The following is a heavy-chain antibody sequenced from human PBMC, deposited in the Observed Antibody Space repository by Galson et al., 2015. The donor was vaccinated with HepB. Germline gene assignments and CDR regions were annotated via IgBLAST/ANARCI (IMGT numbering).Heavy chain of an antibody. Sequence: SLRLSCAASGFTFSSYAMHWVRQAPGKGLEYVSAISSNGGSTYYADSVKGRFTISRDNSKNTLYLQMSSLRAEDTAVYYCVRSYSSSWYRAFDYWGQATLVTVSS. CDR2: ISSNGGST. D-gene: IGHD6-13*01. V-gene: IGHV3-64D*06. J-gene: IGHJ4*02. CDR3: VRSYSSSWYRAFDY. CDR1: GFTFSSYA.